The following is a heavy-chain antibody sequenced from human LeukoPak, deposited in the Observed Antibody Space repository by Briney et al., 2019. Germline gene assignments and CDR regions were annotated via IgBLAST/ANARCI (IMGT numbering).Heavy chain of an antibody. Sequence: GGSLRLSCAASGFTFSSYAMSWVCQAPGKGLEWVSAISGSGGSTYYADSVKGRFTISRDNSKNTLYLQMNSLRAEDTAVYYCAKDNGYCISTSCYLDYWGQGTLVTVSS. D-gene: IGHD2-2*01. V-gene: IGHV3-23*01. CDR2: ISGSGGST. J-gene: IGHJ4*02. CDR1: GFTFSSYA. CDR3: AKDNGYCISTSCYLDY.